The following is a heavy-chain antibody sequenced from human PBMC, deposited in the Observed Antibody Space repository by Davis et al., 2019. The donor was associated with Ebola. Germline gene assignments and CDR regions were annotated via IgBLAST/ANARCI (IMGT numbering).Heavy chain of an antibody. CDR1: RGSISSHF. J-gene: IGHJ6*02. V-gene: IGHV4-59*11. D-gene: IGHD3-16*01. CDR3: ARQPRSTRSPEYYHGLDV. Sequence: PSETLSLTCAVSRGSISSHFWSWIRQSPGQGLEWIGSIFYTGSTNLKPSLRSRVTLSVDRPKNQFSLNLTSVTAADTAVYFCARQPRSTRSPEYYHGLDVWGQGTTVVVSS. CDR2: IFYTGST.